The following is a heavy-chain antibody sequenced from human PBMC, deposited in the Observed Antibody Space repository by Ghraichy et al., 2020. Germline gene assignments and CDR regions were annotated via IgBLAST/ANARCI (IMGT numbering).Heavy chain of an antibody. D-gene: IGHD5-18*01. J-gene: IGHJ4*02. CDR1: GGSFSGYY. CDR2: INHSGST. Sequence: GSLSLTCAVYGGSFSGYYWSWIRQPPGKGLEWIGEINHSGSTNYNPSLKSRVTISVDTSKNQFSLKLSSVTAADTAVYYCARDGGYSYGYAFDYWGQGTLVTVSS. CDR3: ARDGGYSYGYAFDY. V-gene: IGHV4-34*01.